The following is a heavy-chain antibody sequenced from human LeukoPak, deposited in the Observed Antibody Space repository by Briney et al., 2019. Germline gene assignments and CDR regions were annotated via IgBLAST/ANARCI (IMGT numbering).Heavy chain of an antibody. CDR2: INPNSGGT. D-gene: IGHD3-22*01. V-gene: IGHV1-2*02. J-gene: IGHJ5*02. CDR1: GYTFTGYY. Sequence: ASVKVSCKASGYTFTGYYMHWVRRAPGQGLEWMGWINPNSGGTNYAQKFQGRVTMTRDTSISTAYMGLSRLRSDDTAVYYCARVQNYYDSSGPMSPWGQGTLATVSS. CDR3: ARVQNYYDSSGPMSP.